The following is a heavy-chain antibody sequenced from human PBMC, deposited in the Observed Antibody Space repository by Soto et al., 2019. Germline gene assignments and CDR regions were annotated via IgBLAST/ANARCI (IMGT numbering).Heavy chain of an antibody. J-gene: IGHJ5*02. D-gene: IGHD3-9*01. CDR3: ARDGEDYDILTGDYIPPGWFDP. CDR1: GYTFTSYG. V-gene: IGHV1-18*01. CDR2: ISAYNGNT. Sequence: GASVKVSCKASGYTFTSYGISWVRQAPGQGLEWMGWISAYNGNTNYAQKLQGRVTMTTDTSTSTAYMELRSLRSDDTAVYYCARDGEDYDILTGDYIPPGWFDPWGQGTLVTVSS.